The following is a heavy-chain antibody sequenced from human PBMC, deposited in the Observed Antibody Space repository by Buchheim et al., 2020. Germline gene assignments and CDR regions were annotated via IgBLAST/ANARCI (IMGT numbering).Heavy chain of an antibody. CDR3: ARDPRYCSGGSCYAGMDV. CDR2: IYYSGST. D-gene: IGHD2-15*01. J-gene: IGHJ6*02. CDR1: GGSISSYY. V-gene: IGHV4-59*01. Sequence: QVQLQESGPGLVKPSETLSLTCTVSGGSISSYYWSWIRQPPGKGLEWIGYIYYSGSTNYNPSLKSRVTISVATSKNQFSLKLSSVTAADTAVYYCARDPRYCSGGSCYAGMDVWGQGTT.